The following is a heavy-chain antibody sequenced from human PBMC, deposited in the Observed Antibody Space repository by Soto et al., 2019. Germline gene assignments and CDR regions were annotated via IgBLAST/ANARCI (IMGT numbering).Heavy chain of an antibody. D-gene: IGHD5-12*01. CDR3: SCGSSFDY. CDR2: ISHSGRT. CDR1: GASLRSGSYY. V-gene: IGHV4-61*01. J-gene: IGHJ4*02. Sequence: ETLSLTCTVSGASLRSGSYYWSWIRQPPGKGLEWIGYISHSGRTNYDPSLKSRLTMSVDTSQNQFSLQLNSVTAADTAVYYCSCGSSFDYWGQGTLVTVSS.